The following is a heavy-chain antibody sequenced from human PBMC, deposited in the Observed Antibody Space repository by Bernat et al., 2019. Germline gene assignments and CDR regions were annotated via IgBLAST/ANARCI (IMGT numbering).Heavy chain of an antibody. CDR2: ISSSSSYT. Sequence: QVQLVESGGGLVKPGGSLRLSCAASGFTFSDYYMSWIRQAPGKGLEWVSYISSSSSYTNYADSVKGRFTISRDNAKNSLYLQMNSLRAEDTAVYYCARVRKGAVAGTFGAFDIWGQGTMVTVSS. V-gene: IGHV3-11*06. CDR1: GFTFSDYY. CDR3: ARVRKGAVAGTFGAFDI. D-gene: IGHD6-19*01. J-gene: IGHJ3*02.